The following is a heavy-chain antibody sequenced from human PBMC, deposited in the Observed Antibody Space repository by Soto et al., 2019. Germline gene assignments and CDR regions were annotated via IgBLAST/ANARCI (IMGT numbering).Heavy chain of an antibody. D-gene: IGHD6-6*01. CDR1: GFTFSSYA. Sequence: GGSLRLSCAASGFTFSSYAMSWVRQAPGKGLEWVSAISGSGGSTYYADSVKGRFTISRDNSKNTLYLQMNSLRAEDTAVYYCAKASYVAAPTYYYYYGMDVWGQGTTVTVSS. CDR3: AKASYVAAPTYYYYYGMDV. CDR2: ISGSGGST. V-gene: IGHV3-23*01. J-gene: IGHJ6*02.